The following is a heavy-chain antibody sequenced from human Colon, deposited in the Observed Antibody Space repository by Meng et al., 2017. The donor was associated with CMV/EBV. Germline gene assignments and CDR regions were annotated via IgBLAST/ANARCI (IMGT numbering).Heavy chain of an antibody. Sequence: GGSLRLSCAASGFNFNDYAMHWVRQAPGKGLEWVSGISWSTGSIAYADSVKGRFTISRDNAKNSLYLQMNSLRAEDTAVYYCARDLVGVVIMPLYYYGMDVWGQGTTVTVSS. D-gene: IGHD3-3*01. J-gene: IGHJ6*02. CDR2: ISWSTGSI. V-gene: IGHV3-9*01. CDR1: GFNFNDYA. CDR3: ARDLVGVVIMPLYYYGMDV.